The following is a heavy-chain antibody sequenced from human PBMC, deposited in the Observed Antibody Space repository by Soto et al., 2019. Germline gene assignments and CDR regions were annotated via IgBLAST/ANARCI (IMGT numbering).Heavy chain of an antibody. Sequence: QVQLVESGGGVVQPGRSLRLSCAASGFTFSIYGMHWVRHAPGKGLEWVAMISFDGSEKYYTDSVKGRFHISRDSSKNTMYLQMDSLRVEDTAVYYCARDRRLYYSDAFDIWGPGTTVTVSS. J-gene: IGHJ3*02. D-gene: IGHD1-26*01. CDR3: ARDRRLYYSDAFDI. CDR2: ISFDGSEK. V-gene: IGHV3-30*03. CDR1: GFTFSIYG.